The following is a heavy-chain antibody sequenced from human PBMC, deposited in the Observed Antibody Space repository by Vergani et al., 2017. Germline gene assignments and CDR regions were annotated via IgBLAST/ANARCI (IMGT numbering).Heavy chain of an antibody. CDR2: IYPGDSDT. Sequence: EKQLVQSGSETKKPGESLKISCQAFGYIFSNFWIGWVRQRPGRGLEWMGIIYPGDSDTRYSPSFQGQVTISADKSISTVYLQWNSLKASDTAMYYCASRRTLQREFDIWGQGTLVTVSS. CDR3: ASRRTLQREFDI. J-gene: IGHJ4*02. V-gene: IGHV5-51*01. D-gene: IGHD5-24*01. CDR1: GYIFSNFW.